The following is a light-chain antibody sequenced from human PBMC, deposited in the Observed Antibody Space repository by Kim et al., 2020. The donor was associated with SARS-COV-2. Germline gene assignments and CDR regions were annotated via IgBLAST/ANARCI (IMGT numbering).Light chain of an antibody. CDR3: CSTSNTLDYV. J-gene: IGLJ1*01. CDR1: SGDIGNSNS. CDR2: DVR. Sequence: QSVLTQSVSMSGSPGQSITISCSGTSGDIGNSNSVSWYQQHSGEAPRLIIYDVRDRPSGVSARFSGSKSANMASLTISGLRSEDEADYYCCSTSNTLDYVFGSGTKVTVL. V-gene: IGLV2-14*03.